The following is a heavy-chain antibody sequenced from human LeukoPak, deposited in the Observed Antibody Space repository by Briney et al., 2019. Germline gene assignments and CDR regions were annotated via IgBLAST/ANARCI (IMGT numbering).Heavy chain of an antibody. Sequence: SETLSLTCTVSGGSISSSSYYWGWIRQPPGKGLEWIGSIYYSGSTYYNPSLKSRVTISVDTSKNQFSLKLSSVTAADTAVYYCARGGEIVVPSAFDIWGQGTMVTVSS. D-gene: IGHD3-22*01. V-gene: IGHV4-39*01. CDR3: ARGGEIVVPSAFDI. CDR1: GGSISSSSYY. J-gene: IGHJ3*02. CDR2: IYYSGST.